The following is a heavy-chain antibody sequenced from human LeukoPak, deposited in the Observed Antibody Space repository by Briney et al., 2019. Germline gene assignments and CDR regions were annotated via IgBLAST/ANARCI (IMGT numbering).Heavy chain of an antibody. Sequence: TVKVPCKASGYTFTGHYMHWVRQAPGQGLEWMGWINPHSGGTNYAQKFQGRVTMTRDTSISTAHMELSRLRSDDTAVYYCARVRYSGFDSDDSDAFDIWGQGTMVTVSS. D-gene: IGHD5-12*01. CDR2: INPHSGGT. J-gene: IGHJ3*02. V-gene: IGHV1-2*02. CDR3: ARVRYSGFDSDDSDAFDI. CDR1: GYTFTGHY.